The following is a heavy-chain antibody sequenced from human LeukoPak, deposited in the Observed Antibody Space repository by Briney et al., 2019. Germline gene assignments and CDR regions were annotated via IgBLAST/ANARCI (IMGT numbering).Heavy chain of an antibody. D-gene: IGHD3-22*01. CDR3: ARGPITTGAFDI. Sequence: SETLSLTCAVYGGSFSGYYWSWIRQPPGKGLEWIGEINHSGSTNYNPSLKSRVTISVDTSKNQFSLKLSSVTAADTAVYYCARGPITTGAFDIWGQGTMVTVSS. CDR2: INHSGST. J-gene: IGHJ3*02. V-gene: IGHV4-34*01. CDR1: GGSFSGYY.